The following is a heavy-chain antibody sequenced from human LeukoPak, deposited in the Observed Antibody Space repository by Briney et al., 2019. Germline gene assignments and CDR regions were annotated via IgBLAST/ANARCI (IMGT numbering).Heavy chain of an antibody. CDR1: GFTLSNSA. D-gene: IGHD3-9*01. CDR2: IDYDSSHI. CDR3: ARDPLRYLRVGHYDY. V-gene: IGHV3-21*01. Sequence: GGSLRLSCAASGFTLSNSAMNWVRQVPGKGLEWVSSIDYDSSHIYYAASVRGRFTISRDNARNSVYLQMNSLRVEDTAVYYCARDPLRYLRVGHYDYWGQGTLVAVSS. J-gene: IGHJ4*02.